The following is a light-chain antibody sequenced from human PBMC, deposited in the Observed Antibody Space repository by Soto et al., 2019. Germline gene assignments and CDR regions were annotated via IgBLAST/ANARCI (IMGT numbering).Light chain of an antibody. CDR1: QDIGNW. V-gene: IGKV1-12*01. Sequence: DLQMTQSPTSVSASVGDRVTITCRASQDIGNWLAWYQQKPGKAPKLLSFGASSLQSGVPSRFNGNRSRTDFTLTVSGLQPEDSATYFCQQANSVPPTFGQGTKVEI. CDR3: QQANSVPPT. CDR2: GAS. J-gene: IGKJ1*01.